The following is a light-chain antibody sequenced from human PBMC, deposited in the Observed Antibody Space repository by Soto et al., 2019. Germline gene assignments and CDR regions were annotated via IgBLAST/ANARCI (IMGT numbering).Light chain of an antibody. V-gene: IGLV1-40*01. CDR2: DNT. Sequence: SVLTQPPSVSGAPGQRVTISCTGSGSTFGAGYDVHWYQQLPGTAPKLLIYDNTNRPSGVPDRFSGSKSGTSASLAISGLQAEDEADYYCQSYDSTSRVLFGGGTKLTVL. J-gene: IGLJ2*01. CDR1: GSTFGAGYD. CDR3: QSYDSTSRVL.